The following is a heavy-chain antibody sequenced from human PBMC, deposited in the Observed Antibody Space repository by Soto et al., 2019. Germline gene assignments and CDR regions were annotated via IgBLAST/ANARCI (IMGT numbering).Heavy chain of an antibody. CDR1: GGSISSDNYY. J-gene: IGHJ5*02. Sequence: SETLSLTCTVSGGSISSDNYYWSWIRQPPGKGLEWIGYIYHSGSTDYTPSLKSRVTISVDTSKNQFSLKLSSVTAADTAVYYCARSYYETFSSAHWFDPWGQGILVTVSS. CDR2: IYHSGST. CDR3: ARSYYETFSSAHWFDP. D-gene: IGHD3-3*01. V-gene: IGHV4-30-4*01.